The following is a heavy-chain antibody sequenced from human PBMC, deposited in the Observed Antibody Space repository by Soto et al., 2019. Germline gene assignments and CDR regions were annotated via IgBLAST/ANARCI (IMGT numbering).Heavy chain of an antibody. CDR3: ARVQLYYNDISGRPLNAFDI. J-gene: IGHJ3*02. Sequence: GASVKVSCKASGGTFSSYAISWVRQAPGQGLEWMGGIIPIFGTANYAQKFQGRVTITADESTSTAYMDLSSLRSEDTAVYYCARVQLYYNDISGRPLNAFDIWGQGTMVTVSS. CDR2: IIPIFGTA. V-gene: IGHV1-69*13. D-gene: IGHD3-22*01. CDR1: GGTFSSYA.